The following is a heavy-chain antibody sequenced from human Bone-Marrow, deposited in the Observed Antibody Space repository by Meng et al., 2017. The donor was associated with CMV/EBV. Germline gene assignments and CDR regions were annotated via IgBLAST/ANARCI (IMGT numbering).Heavy chain of an antibody. V-gene: IGHV3-30*09. CDR2: ISSDGNND. J-gene: IGHJ4*02. D-gene: IGHD1-20*01. Sequence: GESLKISCAASGFTFIDYAFHWVRQAPGKGLEWVAVISSDGNNDFYAGSVKGRFALSRDISKNTVYVQMSSLRVKDTAIYYCARGRNTWNYSDFWGQGPVVTVSS. CDR3: ARGRNTWNYSDF. CDR1: GFTFIDYA.